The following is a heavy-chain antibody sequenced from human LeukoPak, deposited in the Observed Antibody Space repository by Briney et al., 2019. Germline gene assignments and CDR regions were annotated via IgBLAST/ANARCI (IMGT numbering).Heavy chain of an antibody. D-gene: IGHD3-10*01. CDR2: ISGYNGDT. CDR1: GFNITDYG. J-gene: IGHJ4*02. CDR3: ARDGSGVWFDY. Sequence: ASVKVSCKASGFNITDYGITWVRQAPGQALEWMGWISGYNGDTNYAQKLQGRVTLTTDTSTSTAYMELRSLRSDDTAVYYCARDGSGVWFDYWGQGTLVTVSS. V-gene: IGHV1-18*01.